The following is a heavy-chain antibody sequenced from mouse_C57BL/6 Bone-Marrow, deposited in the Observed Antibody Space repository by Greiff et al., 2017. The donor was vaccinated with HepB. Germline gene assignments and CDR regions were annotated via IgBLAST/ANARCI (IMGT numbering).Heavy chain of an antibody. J-gene: IGHJ2*01. Sequence: VKLQESGAELARPGASVKMSCKASGYTFTSYTMHWVKQRPGQGLEWIGYINPSSGYTKYNQKFKDKATLTADKSSSTAYMQLSSLTSEDSAVYYCASDSSGYQYYFDYWGQGTTLTVSS. V-gene: IGHV1-4*01. CDR1: GYTFTSYT. D-gene: IGHD3-2*02. CDR3: ASDSSGYQYYFDY. CDR2: INPSSGYT.